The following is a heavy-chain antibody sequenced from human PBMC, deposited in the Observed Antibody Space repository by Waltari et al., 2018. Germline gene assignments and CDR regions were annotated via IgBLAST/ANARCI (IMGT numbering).Heavy chain of an antibody. J-gene: IGHJ4*02. V-gene: IGHV5-51*03. Sequence: EVQLVQSGAEVKKPGASLKRSGKGSGYSFTSYWIGWVRQMPGNGLEWMGIIYPGDSDTRYSPSFQGQVTISADKSISTAYLQWSSLKASDTAMYYCARPVLSGYENYYFDYWGQGTLVTVSS. D-gene: IGHD3-3*01. CDR3: ARPVLSGYENYYFDY. CDR2: IYPGDSDT. CDR1: GYSFTSYW.